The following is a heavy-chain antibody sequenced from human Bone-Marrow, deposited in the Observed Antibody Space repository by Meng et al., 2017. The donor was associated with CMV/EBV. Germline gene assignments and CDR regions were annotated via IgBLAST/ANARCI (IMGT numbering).Heavy chain of an antibody. Sequence: GGSLRLSCVASGFRFSSFWMSWVRQAPGKGPEWLANIKHDGNEKYSVDSVKGRFTISRDNSMNSLYLQMNSLRADDTAIYYCARDGHSNYGYYYGMDVWGQGTTVTVSS. V-gene: IGHV3-7*01. CDR3: ARDGHSNYGYYYGMDV. CDR1: GFRFSSFW. J-gene: IGHJ6*02. D-gene: IGHD4-11*01. CDR2: IKHDGNEK.